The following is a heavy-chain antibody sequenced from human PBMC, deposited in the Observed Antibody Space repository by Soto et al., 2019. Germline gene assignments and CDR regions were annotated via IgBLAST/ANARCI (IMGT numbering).Heavy chain of an antibody. V-gene: IGHV3-23*01. CDR3: AKDLKVRFLRGGNDAFDI. J-gene: IGHJ3*02. CDR1: GFTFSSYA. Sequence: PGGSLRLSCAASGFTFSSYAMSWVRQAPGKGLEWVSAISGSGGSTYYADSVKGRFTISRDNSKNTLYLQMNSLRAEDTAVYYCAKDLKVRFLRGGNDAFDIWGQGTMVTVSS. CDR2: ISGSGGST. D-gene: IGHD3-3*01.